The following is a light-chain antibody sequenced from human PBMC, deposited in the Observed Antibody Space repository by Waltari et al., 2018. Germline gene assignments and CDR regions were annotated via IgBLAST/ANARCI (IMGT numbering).Light chain of an antibody. CDR2: WAS. J-gene: IGKJ2*01. CDR1: QSVLYSSNNKNY. Sequence: DIVMTQSPDSLAVSLGERATINCKSSQSVLYSSNNKNYLAWYQQKPGQRPKLLIYWASTRGSGVPYRFSGGGSGTDVTLTISSLQAADVAVYYCQQYYSTLYTFGQGTKLEI. CDR3: QQYYSTLYT. V-gene: IGKV4-1*01.